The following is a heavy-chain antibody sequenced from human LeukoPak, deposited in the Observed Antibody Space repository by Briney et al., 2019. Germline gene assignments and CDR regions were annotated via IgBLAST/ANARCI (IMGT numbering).Heavy chain of an antibody. V-gene: IGHV4-61*08. CDR3: ARLNYYGSGSYVDY. Sequence: SETLSLTCTVSGGSISSGGYYWSWIRQPPGKGLEWIGYIYYSGSTNYNPSLKSRVTISVDTSKNQFSLKLSSVTAADTAAYYCARLNYYGSGSYVDYWGQGTLVTVSS. J-gene: IGHJ4*02. CDR1: GGSISSGGYY. D-gene: IGHD3-10*01. CDR2: IYYSGST.